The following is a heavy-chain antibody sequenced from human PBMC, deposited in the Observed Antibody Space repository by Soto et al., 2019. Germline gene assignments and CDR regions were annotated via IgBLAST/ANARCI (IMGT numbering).Heavy chain of an antibody. CDR3: AREWAVVPSYYYYYGMDV. CDR1: GYTFTSYG. Sequence: QVQLVQSGAEVKKPGATVKVSCKASGYTFTSYGISWVRQAPGQGLEWMGWISAYNGNTNYAQKLQGRVTMTTDTATSTAYLELRSRRSDDTAVYYCAREWAVVPSYYYYYGMDVWGKGTTVNVSS. D-gene: IGHD2-2*01. V-gene: IGHV1-18*01. J-gene: IGHJ6*04. CDR2: ISAYNGNT.